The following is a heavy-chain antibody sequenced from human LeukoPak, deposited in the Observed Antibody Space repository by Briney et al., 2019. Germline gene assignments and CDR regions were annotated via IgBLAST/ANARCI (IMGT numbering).Heavy chain of an antibody. Sequence: GSLRLSCKASGFTFSRYWMNWIRQPPGKGLEWIGEINHSGSTNYNPSLKSRVTISVDTSKNQFSLKLSSVTAADTAVYYCARRVGWLYYYYMDVWGKGTTVTISS. CDR3: ARRVGWLYYYYMDV. CDR1: GFTFSRYW. V-gene: IGHV4-34*01. CDR2: INHSGST. D-gene: IGHD5-12*01. J-gene: IGHJ6*03.